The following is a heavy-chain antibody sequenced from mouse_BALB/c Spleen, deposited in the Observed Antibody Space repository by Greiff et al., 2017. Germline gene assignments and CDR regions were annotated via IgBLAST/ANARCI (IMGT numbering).Heavy chain of an antibody. V-gene: IGHV5-4*02. Sequence: EVQVVESGGGLVKPGGSLKLSCAASGFTFSDYYMYWVRQTPEKRLEWVATISDGGSYTYYPDSVKGRFTISRDNAKNNLYLQMSSLKSEDTAMYYCARELGYDLDYWGQGTTLTVSS. J-gene: IGHJ2*01. D-gene: IGHD2-14*01. CDR3: ARELGYDLDY. CDR2: ISDGGSYT. CDR1: GFTFSDYY.